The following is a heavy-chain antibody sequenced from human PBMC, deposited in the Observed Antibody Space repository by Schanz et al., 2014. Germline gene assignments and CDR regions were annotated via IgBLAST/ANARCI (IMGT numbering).Heavy chain of an antibody. CDR1: GFIFSNSW. J-gene: IGHJ4*02. CDR2: IKQDGSEK. D-gene: IGHD3-3*01. CDR3: ARGVRIDY. V-gene: IGHV3-7*01. Sequence: EVQLVESGGGLVQPGGSPRLSCAASGFIFSNSWMSWVRQAPGKGLEWVANIKQDGSEKYYVDSVKGRFTISRDNAKNSLYLQMNSLTAEDAAVYYCARGVRIDYWGQGTLXTVSS.